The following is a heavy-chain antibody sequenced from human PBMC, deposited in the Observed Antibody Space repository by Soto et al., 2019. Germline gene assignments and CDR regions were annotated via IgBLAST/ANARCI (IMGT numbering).Heavy chain of an antibody. Sequence: VQLLESGGGLAQPGGSLRLSCAASGFAFSSHPMSWVRQAPEKGLEWVSGIIDSGGITYNADSVKGLFTISRDNSKNTLYLQMNSLRAEDTAVYYCARRAIGSSRAFDIWGQGTMVTVSS. J-gene: IGHJ3*02. CDR1: GFAFSSHP. CDR2: IIDSGGIT. V-gene: IGHV3-23*01. CDR3: ARRAIGSSRAFDI. D-gene: IGHD6-6*01.